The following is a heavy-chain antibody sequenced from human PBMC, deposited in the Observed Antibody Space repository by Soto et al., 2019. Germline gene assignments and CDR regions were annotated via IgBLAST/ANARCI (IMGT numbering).Heavy chain of an antibody. CDR1: GFTFSTYS. D-gene: IGHD6-6*01. J-gene: IGHJ4*02. CDR2: ISTSSSTI. V-gene: IGHV3-48*01. Sequence: EVQLVESGGGLVQPGGSLRLSCAASGFTFSTYSMNWVRQAAGKGLEWVSYISTSSSTIYYADSVKGRFTISRDNAKNSLYLQMNSLRAEDTAVYYCARESSSSSGRANDYWGQGTLVTVSS. CDR3: ARESSSSSGRANDY.